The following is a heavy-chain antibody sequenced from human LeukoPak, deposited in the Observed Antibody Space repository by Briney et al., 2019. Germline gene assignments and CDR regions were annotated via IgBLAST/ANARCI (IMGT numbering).Heavy chain of an antibody. CDR2: INHSGST. CDR3: TRGRGSRSLRRDGFNFDY. D-gene: IGHD5-24*01. J-gene: IGHJ4*02. CDR1: RGSFSGYY. V-gene: IGHV4-34*01. Sequence: PSETLSLTCAVYRGSFSGYYWSWIRKPPGKGLEWIGGINHSGSTNYNPPLKSRVTISVDTSKNQFSLKLSSVTAADTAVYYCTRGRGSRSLRRDGFNFDYWGQGILVTVSS.